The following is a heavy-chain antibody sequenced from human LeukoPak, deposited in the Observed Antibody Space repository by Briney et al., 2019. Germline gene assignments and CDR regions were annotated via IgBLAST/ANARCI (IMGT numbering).Heavy chain of an antibody. D-gene: IGHD6-13*01. Sequence: PGRSLRLSCAASGFSFSSYVMHWVRQAPGKGLEWVAVISYDGSNKYCADSVKGRFTISRDNSKNTLYLQMNSPRAEDTAVYYCAKGQQLDTIDCWGQGILVTFSS. CDR3: AKGQQLDTIDC. J-gene: IGHJ4*02. V-gene: IGHV3-30*18. CDR2: ISYDGSNK. CDR1: GFSFSSYV.